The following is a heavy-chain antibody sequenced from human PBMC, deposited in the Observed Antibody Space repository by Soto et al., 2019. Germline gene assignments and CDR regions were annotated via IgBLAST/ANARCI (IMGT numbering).Heavy chain of an antibody. CDR3: TTDYYDFWSGYSTGAFDI. V-gene: IGHV3-73*01. J-gene: IGHJ3*02. CDR1: GFTFSGSA. D-gene: IGHD3-3*01. CDR2: IRSKANSYAT. Sequence: GGSLRLSCAASGFTFSGSAMHWVRQASGKGLEWVGRIRSKANSYATAYAASVKGRFTTSRDDSKNTAYLQMNSLKTEDTAVYYCTTDYYDFWSGYSTGAFDIWGQGTMVTVSS.